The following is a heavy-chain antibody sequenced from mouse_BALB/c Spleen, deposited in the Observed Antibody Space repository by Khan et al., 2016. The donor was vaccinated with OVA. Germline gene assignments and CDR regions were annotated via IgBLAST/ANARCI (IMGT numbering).Heavy chain of an antibody. Sequence: VQLQESGLGLVAPSQSLSITCTVSGFSLTYYGVNWVRQPPGKGLEWLGVIWGDGTTNYHSGLKSRLTITKDNSKSHAFLKLNSLQTEDTATYYCARYTTATGNYYVMDYWGQGTSVTVSS. CDR3: ARYTTATGNYYVMDY. CDR1: GFSLTYYG. D-gene: IGHD1-2*01. J-gene: IGHJ4*01. CDR2: IWGDGTT. V-gene: IGHV2-3*01.